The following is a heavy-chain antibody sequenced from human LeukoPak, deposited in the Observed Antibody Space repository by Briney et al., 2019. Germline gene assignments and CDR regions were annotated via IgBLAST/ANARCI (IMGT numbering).Heavy chain of an antibody. Sequence: GGSLRLSCAASGFTVSSKYMNWVRQAPGKGLEWVSVIESGGSTYYADSVKGRFTISRENAKNILYLQMNSLRVGDTAVYYCARGSTTVAFEIWGQGTMVSVSS. CDR3: ARGSTTVAFEI. V-gene: IGHV3-53*01. J-gene: IGHJ3*02. D-gene: IGHD1-26*01. CDR1: GFTVSSKY. CDR2: IESGGST.